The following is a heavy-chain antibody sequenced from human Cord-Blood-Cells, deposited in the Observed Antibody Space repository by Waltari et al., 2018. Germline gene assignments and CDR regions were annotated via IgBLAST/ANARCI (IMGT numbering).Heavy chain of an antibody. D-gene: IGHD6-13*01. V-gene: IGHV1-18*01. CDR1: GYTFTSYG. J-gene: IGHJ4*02. Sequence: ASVKVSCKASGYTFTSYGISWVRQAPGQGLEWMGWISADNGNTNYAQKIQGRVTMTTDTSTSIAYMVLRSPSSDDTAVYYCARGSLTGYSSSWYVTKLDWVFDYWGQGTLVTVSS. CDR2: ISADNGNT. CDR3: ARGSLTGYSSSWYVTKLDWVFDY.